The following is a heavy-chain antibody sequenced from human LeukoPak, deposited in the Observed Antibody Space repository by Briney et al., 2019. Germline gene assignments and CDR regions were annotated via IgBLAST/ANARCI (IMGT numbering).Heavy chain of an antibody. CDR1: GFTFSSYA. CDR3: ARGPYYYDSSGIFYYYYGMDV. Sequence: GGSLRLSCAASGFTFSSYAMHWVRQAPGKGLEWVAVISYDGSNKYYADSVKGRFTISRDNSKNTLYLQMNSLRAEDTAVYYCARGPYYYDSSGIFYYYYGMDVWGQGTTVTVSS. CDR2: ISYDGSNK. D-gene: IGHD3-22*01. V-gene: IGHV3-30-3*01. J-gene: IGHJ6*02.